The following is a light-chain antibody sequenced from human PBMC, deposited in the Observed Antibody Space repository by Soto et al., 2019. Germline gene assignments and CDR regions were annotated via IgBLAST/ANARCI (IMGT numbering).Light chain of an antibody. CDR1: NSDVGRYNS. J-gene: IGLJ3*02. Sequence: QSVLTQPHSVSGSPGQSVTISCTGTNSDVGRYNSVSWYQQLPGKAPKIIISAVRQRPSGVPDRFSGSKSGNMASLTISGLQADDEADYFCFSYTANDNWVFGGGTKLTVL. V-gene: IGLV2-11*01. CDR2: AVR. CDR3: FSYTANDNWV.